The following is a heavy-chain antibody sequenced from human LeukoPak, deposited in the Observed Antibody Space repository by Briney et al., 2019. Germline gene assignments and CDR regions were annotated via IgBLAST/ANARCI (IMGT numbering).Heavy chain of an antibody. D-gene: IGHD3-3*01. Sequence: GGSLRLSCAASGFTFSSYSMNWVRQAPGKGLEWVSYISSSSSTIYYADSVKGRFTISRDNAKNSLYLQMNSLRAEDTAVYYCARAITIFGVATQAGYMDVWGKGTTVTVSS. V-gene: IGHV3-48*04. J-gene: IGHJ6*03. CDR3: ARAITIFGVATQAGYMDV. CDR1: GFTFSSYS. CDR2: ISSSSSTI.